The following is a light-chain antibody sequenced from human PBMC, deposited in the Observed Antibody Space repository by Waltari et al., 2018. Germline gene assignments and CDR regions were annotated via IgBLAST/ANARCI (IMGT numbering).Light chain of an antibody. CDR2: DVT. Sequence: QPPLTQPASVSGSVGQSITISCTGTSDDIGTYNFVSWYQQYPGKAPKLIIYDVTDRPSGISHRFSVSKSGNTASLIISGRKDEDEADYHCSSYTSSGTRVFGTGTTVTVL. CDR3: SSYTSSGTRV. CDR1: SDDIGTYNF. J-gene: IGLJ1*01. V-gene: IGLV2-14*03.